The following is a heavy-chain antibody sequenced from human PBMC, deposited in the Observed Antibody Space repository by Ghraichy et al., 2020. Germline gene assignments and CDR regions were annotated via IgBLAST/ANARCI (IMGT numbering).Heavy chain of an antibody. CDR3: AKGYSYGYGTPGGY. CDR2: ISGSGGST. CDR1: GFTFSSYA. V-gene: IGHV3-23*01. J-gene: IGHJ4*02. D-gene: IGHD5-18*01. Sequence: SCAASGFTFSSYAMSWVRQAPGKGLEWVSAISGSGGSTYYADSVKGRFTISRDNSKNTLYLQMNSLRAEDTAVYYCAKGYSYGYGTPGGYWGQGTLVTVSS.